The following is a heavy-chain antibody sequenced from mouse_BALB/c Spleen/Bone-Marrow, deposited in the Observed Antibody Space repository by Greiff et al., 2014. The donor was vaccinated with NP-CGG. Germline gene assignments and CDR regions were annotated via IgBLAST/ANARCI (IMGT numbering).Heavy chain of an antibody. CDR3: ARGGDYYYFDY. CDR1: GYTFTTYD. J-gene: IGHJ2*01. Sequence: QVQLKESGPELVKPGALVKISCKASGYTFTTYDINWVKQRPGQGLEWIGWISPGDGNTNYNEKFKGKATLTADKSSSTAYMQLSSLTSENSAVYFCARGGDYYYFDYWGQGTPLTVSS. D-gene: IGHD1-1*01. V-gene: IGHV1S56*01. CDR2: ISPGDGNT.